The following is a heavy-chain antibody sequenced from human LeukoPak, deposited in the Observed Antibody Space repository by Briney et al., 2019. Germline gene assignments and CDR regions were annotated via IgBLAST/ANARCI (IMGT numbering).Heavy chain of an antibody. Sequence: ASVKVSCKASGYTFTSYYMHWVRQAPGQGLEWMGIINPSGGSTSYAQRFQGRVTMTRDTSTSTVYMELSSLRSEDTAVYYCASIFGVVIEDYWGQGTLVTVSS. CDR2: INPSGGST. J-gene: IGHJ4*02. V-gene: IGHV1-46*03. CDR3: ASIFGVVIEDY. D-gene: IGHD3-3*01. CDR1: GYTFTSYY.